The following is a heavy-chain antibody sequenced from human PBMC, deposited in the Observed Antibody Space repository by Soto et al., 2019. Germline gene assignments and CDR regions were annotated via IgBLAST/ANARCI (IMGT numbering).Heavy chain of an antibody. J-gene: IGHJ4*02. V-gene: IGHV3-21*02. CDR2: ISSSSSYL. Sequence: EVPLVESGGGLVKPGGSLRLSCAASGFAFSNYNMNWVRQAPGKGLEWVSSISSSSSYLFYADSVKGRFTISRDNAKNSLYLQMNSLRAEDTAVYYCARVRDFDYWGPGTLVTVSS. CDR3: ARVRDFDY. CDR1: GFAFSNYN.